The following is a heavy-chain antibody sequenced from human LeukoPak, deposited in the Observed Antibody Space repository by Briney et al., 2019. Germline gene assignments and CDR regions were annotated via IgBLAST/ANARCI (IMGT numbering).Heavy chain of an antibody. J-gene: IGHJ4*02. CDR3: ARHGGAAVPAAFGTYFDY. Sequence: SETLSLTCTVSGGSIGSSSYYWGWIRQPPGKGLEWIGNIYYSGSTYYNPSLKSRVTISVDTSKNQFSLKLSSVTAADTAVYYCARHGGAAVPAAFGTYFDYWGQGTLVTVSS. D-gene: IGHD2-2*01. CDR1: GGSIGSSSYY. CDR2: IYYSGST. V-gene: IGHV4-39*01.